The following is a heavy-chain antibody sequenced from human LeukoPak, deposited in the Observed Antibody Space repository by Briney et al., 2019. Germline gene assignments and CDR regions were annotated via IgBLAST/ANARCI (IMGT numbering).Heavy chain of an antibody. Sequence: GGSLRLSCAASGFTFSDYYMTWIRQAPGKGLEWISYSSTTSNTKYYADSVKGRFTIARDNAKSTLYLQMSSLRVEDTGVYYCASYYDYVWGGFYFDYWGQGTLVTVSS. CDR1: GFTFSDYY. CDR3: ASYYDYVWGGFYFDY. D-gene: IGHD3-16*01. J-gene: IGHJ4*02. CDR2: SSTTSNTK. V-gene: IGHV3-11*01.